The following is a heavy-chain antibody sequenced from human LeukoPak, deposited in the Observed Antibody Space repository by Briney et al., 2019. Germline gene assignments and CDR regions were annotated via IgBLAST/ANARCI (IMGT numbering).Heavy chain of an antibody. V-gene: IGHV1-46*01. CDR3: ASGHGDYAFDY. CDR1: GYTFTSYY. J-gene: IGHJ4*02. Sequence: ASVKVSCKASGYTFTSYYMHWVRQAPGQGLEWMGIIDPSGGSTSYAQKFQGRVTMTRDTSTSTVYMELSSLRSEDTAVYYCASGHGDYAFDYWGQGTLVTVSS. CDR2: IDPSGGST. D-gene: IGHD4-17*01.